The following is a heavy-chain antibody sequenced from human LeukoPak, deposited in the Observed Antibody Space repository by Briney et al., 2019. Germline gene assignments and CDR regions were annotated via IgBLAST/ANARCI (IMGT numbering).Heavy chain of an antibody. CDR3: ARGWDSYYDYVWGSYRLFDY. D-gene: IGHD3-16*02. CDR2: IYYSGST. CDR1: GGSISSSSYY. V-gene: IGHV4-39*07. J-gene: IGHJ4*02. Sequence: SETLSLTCTVSGGSISSSSYYWGWIRQPPGKGLEWIGSIYYSGSTYYNPSLKSRVPISVDTSKNQFSLTLSSVTAADTAVYYCARGWDSYYDYVWGSYRLFDYWGQGTLVTVSS.